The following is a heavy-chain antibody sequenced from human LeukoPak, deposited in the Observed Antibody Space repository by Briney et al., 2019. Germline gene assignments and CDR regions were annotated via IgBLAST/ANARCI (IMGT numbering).Heavy chain of an antibody. CDR3: ARLLVATPGVDP. J-gene: IGHJ5*02. CDR2: ISSSGTTI. Sequence: GGSLRLSCAASGFTFSSYEMHWVRQAPGKGLEWVADISSSGTTIYYADSVKGRFTISRDNAKNSLYLQMNSLRAEDTAVYYCARLLVATPGVDPWGQGTLVTISS. V-gene: IGHV3-48*03. CDR1: GFTFSSYE. D-gene: IGHD5-12*01.